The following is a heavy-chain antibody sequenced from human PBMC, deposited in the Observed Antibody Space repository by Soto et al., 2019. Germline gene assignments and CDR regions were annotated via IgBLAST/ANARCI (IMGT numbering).Heavy chain of an antibody. Sequence: GESLKSSCKGSGYSFTSYWIGWVRQMPGKGLEWMGIIYPGDSDTRYSPSFQGQVTIPADKSISTAYLQWSSLKASDTAMYYCARQPFYCSGGSCYSDDYWGQGTLVTVS. CDR2: IYPGDSDT. CDR3: ARQPFYCSGGSCYSDDY. J-gene: IGHJ4*02. D-gene: IGHD2-15*01. CDR1: GYSFTSYW. V-gene: IGHV5-51*01.